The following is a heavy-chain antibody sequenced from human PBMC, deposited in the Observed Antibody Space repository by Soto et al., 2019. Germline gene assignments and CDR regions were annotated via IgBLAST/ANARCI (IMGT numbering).Heavy chain of an antibody. CDR2: ISRSSDYI. CDR3: ARDMYAYGFFDF. CDR1: GISFSSHS. V-gene: IGHV3-21*01. D-gene: IGHD3-10*01. J-gene: IGHJ4*02. Sequence: PGGSLRLSCVASGISFSSHSISWVRQAPGKGLEWVSSISRSSDYIYYRDSVKGRFTISRDNAKNSLYLQMNSLRVEDTAVYYCARDMYAYGFFDFWGQGTLVTVSS.